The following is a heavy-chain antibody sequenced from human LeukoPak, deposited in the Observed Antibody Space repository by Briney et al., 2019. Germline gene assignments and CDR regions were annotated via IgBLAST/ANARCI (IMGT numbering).Heavy chain of an antibody. CDR1: GGSISSGSYY. V-gene: IGHV4-61*02. CDR2: IYTSGST. J-gene: IGHJ4*02. CDR3: ARQEGGIVGPY. D-gene: IGHD1-26*01. Sequence: SETLSLTCTVSGGSISSGSYYWSWIRQPAGKGLEWIGRIYTSGSTNYNPSLKSRVTMSVDTSKNQFSLKLSSVTAADTAVYYCARQEGGIVGPYWGQGTLVTVSS.